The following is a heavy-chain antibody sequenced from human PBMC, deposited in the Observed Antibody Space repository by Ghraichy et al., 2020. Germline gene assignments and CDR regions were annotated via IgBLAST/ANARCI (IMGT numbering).Heavy chain of an antibody. Sequence: GGSLRLSCAASGFTFSSYSMNWVRQAPGKGLELVSSISSSSSYIYYADSVKGRFTISRDNAKNSLYLQMNSLRAEDTAVYYCARVDFRYSGQCMDVWGQGTTVTVSS. J-gene: IGHJ6*02. CDR2: ISSSSSYI. D-gene: IGHD1-26*01. V-gene: IGHV3-21*01. CDR3: ARVDFRYSGQCMDV. CDR1: GFTFSSYS.